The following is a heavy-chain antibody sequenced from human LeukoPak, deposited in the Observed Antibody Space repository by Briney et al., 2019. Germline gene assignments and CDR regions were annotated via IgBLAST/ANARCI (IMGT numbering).Heavy chain of an antibody. CDR3: AAVLRYFDWLPRDGWFDP. D-gene: IGHD3-9*01. Sequence: ASVKVSCKASGYTFTGYYMHWVRQAPGQGLEWMGWINGNSGGTNYAQKFQGRVTMTRDTSISTAYMELSRLRSDDTAVYYCAAVLRYFDWLPRDGWFDPWGQGTLVTVSS. CDR1: GYTFTGYY. J-gene: IGHJ5*02. V-gene: IGHV1-2*02. CDR2: INGNSGGT.